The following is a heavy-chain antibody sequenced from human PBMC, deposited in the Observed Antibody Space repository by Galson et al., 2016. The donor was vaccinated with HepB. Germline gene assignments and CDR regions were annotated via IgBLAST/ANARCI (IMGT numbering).Heavy chain of an antibody. V-gene: IGHV3-33*03. D-gene: IGHD3-10*01. Sequence: SLRLSCAASGFTFSSYGMNWVRQAPGKGLEWMAAIWCDGSNKYYADSVKGRSTISRDNSKNALYLQMNSLRAEDTAVYYCASGVGYGSGSHFDYWGQGTLVTVSS. CDR3: ASGVGYGSGSHFDY. CDR1: GFTFSSYG. CDR2: IWCDGSNK. J-gene: IGHJ4*02.